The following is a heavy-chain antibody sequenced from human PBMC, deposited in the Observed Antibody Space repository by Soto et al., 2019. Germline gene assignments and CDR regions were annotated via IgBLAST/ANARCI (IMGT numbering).Heavy chain of an antibody. J-gene: IGHJ4*02. V-gene: IGHV2-5*02. CDR1: GFSLTTSGVG. CDR2: IYWGDDK. D-gene: IGHD3-3*01. CDR3: AHRVLRTVFGLVTTTAIYFDF. Sequence: QITLKESGPTVVKPTETLTLTCTFSGFSLTTSGVGVGWVRQSPGKAPEWLALIYWGDDKRYSTSLKSRLTITTDTSKNQVVLTMANVDPADTATYYCAHRVLRTVFGLVTTTAIYFDFWGQGTPVVVSS.